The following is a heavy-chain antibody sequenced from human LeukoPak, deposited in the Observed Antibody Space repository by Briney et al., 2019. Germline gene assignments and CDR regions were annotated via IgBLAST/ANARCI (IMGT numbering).Heavy chain of an antibody. V-gene: IGHV3-23*01. CDR1: GFTFSNPA. CDR3: AKDSRIAAAGTDY. CDR2: ISGSGGST. D-gene: IGHD6-13*01. J-gene: IGHJ4*02. Sequence: GGSLRLSCAASGFTFSNPAMSWVRQAPGKGLEWVSGISGSGGSTYYADSVKGRFTISRDNSKNTLYLQMNSLRAEDTAVYYCAKDSRIAAAGTDYWGQGTLVTVSS.